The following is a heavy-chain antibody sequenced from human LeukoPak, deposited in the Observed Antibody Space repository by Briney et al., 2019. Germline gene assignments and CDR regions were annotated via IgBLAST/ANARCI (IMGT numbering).Heavy chain of an antibody. CDR3: ARQDTAMVQIDY. V-gene: IGHV4-39*01. CDR2: IYYSGST. CDR1: GGSISGSY. Sequence: SETLSLTCTVSGGSISGSYWSWIRQPPGKGLEWIGSIYYSGSTYYNPSLKSRVTISVDTSKNQFSLKLSSVTAADTAVYYCARQDTAMVQIDYWGQGTLVTVSS. J-gene: IGHJ4*02. D-gene: IGHD5-18*01.